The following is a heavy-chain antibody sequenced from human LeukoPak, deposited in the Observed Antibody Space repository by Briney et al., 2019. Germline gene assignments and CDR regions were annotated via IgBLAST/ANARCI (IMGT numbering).Heavy chain of an antibody. CDR3: ARHDYGDYVSPYYFDY. J-gene: IGHJ4*02. V-gene: IGHV4-39*01. CDR2: IYYSGST. D-gene: IGHD4-17*01. Sequence: SETLSLTCTVSGGSTSSSSYYWGWIRQPPGKGLEWIGSIYYSGSTYYNPSLKSRVTISVDTSKNQFSLKLSSVTAADTAVYYCARHDYGDYVSPYYFDYWGQGTLVTVSS. CDR1: GGSTSSSSYY.